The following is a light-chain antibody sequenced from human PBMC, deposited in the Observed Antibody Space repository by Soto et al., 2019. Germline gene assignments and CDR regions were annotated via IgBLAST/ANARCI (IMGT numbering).Light chain of an antibody. CDR3: VAWDDSLNGHV. J-gene: IGLJ1*01. CDR1: SSNMGTIT. Sequence: QSVLTQPPSASGTPGQRVTISCSGGSSNMGTITVSWYQQVPGTAPKVLIYVNDQRPSGVPDRFSGSNSGTSASLAISGLQPEDEAEYYCVAWDDSLNGHVFGTGTKVTV. CDR2: VND. V-gene: IGLV1-44*01.